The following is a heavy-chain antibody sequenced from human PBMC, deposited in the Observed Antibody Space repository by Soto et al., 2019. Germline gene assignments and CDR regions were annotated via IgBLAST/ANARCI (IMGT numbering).Heavy chain of an antibody. V-gene: IGHV1-69*13. J-gene: IGHJ6*02. CDR2: IIPIFGTA. CDR3: AXXXXXXXXXXXXXYGMDV. CDR1: GGTFSSYA. Sequence: VKVSCKASGGTFSSYAISWVRQAPGQGLEWMGXIIPIFGTANYAXKLQGRGTITADESTSTAYLELSRLRSEDTAVXHWAXXXXXXXXXXXXXYGMDVWG.